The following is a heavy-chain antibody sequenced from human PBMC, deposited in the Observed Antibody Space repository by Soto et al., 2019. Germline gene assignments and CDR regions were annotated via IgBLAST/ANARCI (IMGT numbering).Heavy chain of an antibody. CDR2: VNPDGTIT. J-gene: IGHJ6*01. Sequence: GGPLRLYCAASGFTFSSYNMNWVRQAPWKWLVWVSRVNPDGTITTYADSVKGRFTISRDNAKNTLYLQMNSLGVEDKALYYCSYDTFGDKDFWGQGTTVPVSS. CDR3: SYDTFGDKDF. V-gene: IGHV3-74*01. D-gene: IGHD3-9*01. CDR1: GFTFSSYN.